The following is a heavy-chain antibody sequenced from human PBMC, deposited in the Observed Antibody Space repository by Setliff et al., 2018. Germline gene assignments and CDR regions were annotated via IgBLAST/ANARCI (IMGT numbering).Heavy chain of an antibody. CDR1: GDSINSGTYY. J-gene: IGHJ5*02. Sequence: SETLSLTCSVSGDSINSGTYYWSWFRQSAGKGLEWIGRIYTGGSTNYNPSLKSRVTISLDTSKNHFSLTLTSVTAADTAVYYCARGRGLEWLPESWFDPWGHGTLVTVSS. CDR2: IYTGGST. CDR3: ARGRGLEWLPESWFDP. V-gene: IGHV4-61*02. D-gene: IGHD3-3*01.